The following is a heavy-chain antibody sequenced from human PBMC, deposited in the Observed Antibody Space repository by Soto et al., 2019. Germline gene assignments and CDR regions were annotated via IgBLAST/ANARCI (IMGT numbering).Heavy chain of an antibody. CDR1: GFTFSSYS. J-gene: IGHJ5*02. D-gene: IGHD3-10*01. CDR3: ARAWFGELFLNWFDP. Sequence: SGGSLRLSCAASGFTFSSYSMNWVRQAPGKGLEWVSYISSSSSTIYYADSVKGRFTISRDNAKNSLYLQMNSLRAEDTAVYYCARAWFGELFLNWFDPWGQGTLVTVSS. V-gene: IGHV3-48*01. CDR2: ISSSSSTI.